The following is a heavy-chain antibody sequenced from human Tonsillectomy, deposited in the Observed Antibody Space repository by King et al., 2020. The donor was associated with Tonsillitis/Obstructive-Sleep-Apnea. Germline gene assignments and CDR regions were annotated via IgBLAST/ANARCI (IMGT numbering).Heavy chain of an antibody. CDR1: GFTFSSYG. J-gene: IGHJ4*02. CDR3: ARDKGGYEVSYFDY. D-gene: IGHD5-12*01. CDR2: IWNDGSNT. Sequence: VQLVESGGGVVQPGRSLRLSCAASGFTFSSYGMHWVRQAPGKGLEWVAVIWNDGSNTYYVDSVKGRFTISRDNSKNTLYLQMNSLRAEDTAVYYCARDKGGYEVSYFDYWGQGTLVTVSS. V-gene: IGHV3-33*01.